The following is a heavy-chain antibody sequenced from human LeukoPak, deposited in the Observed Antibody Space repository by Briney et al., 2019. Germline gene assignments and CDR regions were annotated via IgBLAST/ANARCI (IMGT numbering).Heavy chain of an antibody. Sequence: PGGSLRLSCAASGFTFSSYWMSWVRQAPGTGLEWVANIKQDGSEEYYVDSVRGRLTISRDNAENSLYLQMNSLRAEDTAVYYCARVQLGGSWFFDLWGRGTLVTVSS. J-gene: IGHJ2*01. CDR2: IKQDGSEE. CDR1: GFTFSSYW. D-gene: IGHD5-12*01. CDR3: ARVQLGGSWFFDL. V-gene: IGHV3-7*03.